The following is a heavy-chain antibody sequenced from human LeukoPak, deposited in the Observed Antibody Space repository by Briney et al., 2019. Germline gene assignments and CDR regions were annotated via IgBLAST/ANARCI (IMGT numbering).Heavy chain of an antibody. J-gene: IGHJ5*02. CDR1: GGSISSGGYS. CDR3: ASDRLGYCTNGVCRSNWFDP. CDR2: IYHSGST. V-gene: IGHV4-30-2*01. D-gene: IGHD2-8*01. Sequence: KPSETLSLTCAVSGGSISSGGYSWSWIRQPPGKGLEWIGYIYHSGSTYYNPSLKSRVTISVDRSKNQFSLKLSSVTAADTAVYYCASDRLGYCTNGVCRSNWFDPWGQGTLVTVSS.